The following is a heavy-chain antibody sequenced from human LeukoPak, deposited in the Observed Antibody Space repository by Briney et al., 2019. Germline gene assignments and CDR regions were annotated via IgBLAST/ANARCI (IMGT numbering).Heavy chain of an antibody. CDR2: IYYSGST. J-gene: IGHJ4*02. Sequence: SETLSLTCAVYGGSFSGYYWSWIRQPPGKGLEWIGYIYYSGSTNYNPSLKSRVTISADTSKNQLSLRLSSVTAADTAVYYCARKGSGWHTLEYWGQGTLVTVSS. CDR3: ARKGSGWHTLEY. D-gene: IGHD6-19*01. CDR1: GGSFSGYY. V-gene: IGHV4-59*01.